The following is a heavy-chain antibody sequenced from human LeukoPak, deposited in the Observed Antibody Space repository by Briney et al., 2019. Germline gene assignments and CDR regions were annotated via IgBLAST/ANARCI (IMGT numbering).Heavy chain of an antibody. CDR2: IRYDGSNK. CDR3: ATDGRIAARPSYFDY. Sequence: GGSLRLSCAASGFTFSSYGMHWLRQAPGKGLEWVAFIRYDGSNKYYADSVKGRFTISRDNSKNTLYLQMNSLRAEDTAVYYCATDGRIAARPSYFDYWGQGTLVTVSS. D-gene: IGHD6-6*01. V-gene: IGHV3-30*02. CDR1: GFTFSSYG. J-gene: IGHJ4*02.